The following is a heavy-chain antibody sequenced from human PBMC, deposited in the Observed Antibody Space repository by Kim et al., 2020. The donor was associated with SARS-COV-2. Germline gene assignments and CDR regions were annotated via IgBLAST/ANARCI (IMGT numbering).Heavy chain of an antibody. D-gene: IGHD3-10*01. V-gene: IGHV3-48*02. J-gene: IGHJ6*02. CDR3: ARKDYYDSGTMDV. Sequence: YADSVKGRFTISRDNAKNSLYLQMNSLRDEDTAVYYCARKDYYDSGTMDVWGQGTTVTVSS.